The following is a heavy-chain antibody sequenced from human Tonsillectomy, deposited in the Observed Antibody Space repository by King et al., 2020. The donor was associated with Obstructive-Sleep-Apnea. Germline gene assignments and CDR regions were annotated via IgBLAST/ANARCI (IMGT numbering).Heavy chain of an antibody. CDR1: GFTFSDYY. V-gene: IGHV3-11*01. CDR3: ARDLSHRSSRIYYYGLDV. Sequence: VQLVESGGGLVEPGGSLRLSCAASGFTFSDYYMSWIRQAPGTGLEWVSSISSSGSAIYDADAVKGRFTISRDNAKNSLYLQVNSLRAEDTAVYYCARDLSHRSSRIYYYGLDVWGQGTTVTVSS. D-gene: IGHD2-2*01. CDR2: ISSSGSAI. J-gene: IGHJ6*02.